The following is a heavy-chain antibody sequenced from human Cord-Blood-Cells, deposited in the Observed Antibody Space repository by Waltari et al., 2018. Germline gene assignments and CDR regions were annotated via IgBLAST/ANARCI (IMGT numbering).Heavy chain of an antibody. V-gene: IGHV3-30*18. J-gene: IGHJ4*02. CDR1: GFTFSSYG. D-gene: IGHD6-6*01. CDR2: ISYDGSNK. CDR3: AKDWGSSSSLFGY. Sequence: QVQLVESGGGVVQPGRSLRLSCAASGFTFSSYGMHWVRQAPGKGLEWVAVISYDGSNKYYADSVKGRFTISRDNSKNTLYLQMNSLRAEDTAVYYCAKDWGSSSSLFGYWGQGTLVTVSS.